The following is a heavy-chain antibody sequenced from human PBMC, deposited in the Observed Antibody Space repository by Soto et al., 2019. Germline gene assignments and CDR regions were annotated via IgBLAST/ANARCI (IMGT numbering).Heavy chain of an antibody. CDR2: MNPSSGNT. CDR3: ARMDYNILIGTDVNWFDP. V-gene: IGHV1-8*02. CDR1: GYTFTSYA. D-gene: IGHD3-9*01. Sequence: ASVKVSCKASGYTFTSYAMHWVRQAPGQGLEWVGWMNPSSGNTGYAQKFQGRITMTRDTSISTAYMELSSLRSEDTAVYYCARMDYNILIGTDVNWFDPWGQGTLVTVSS. J-gene: IGHJ5*02.